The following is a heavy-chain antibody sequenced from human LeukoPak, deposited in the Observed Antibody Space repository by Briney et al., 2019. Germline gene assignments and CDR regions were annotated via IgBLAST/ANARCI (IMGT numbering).Heavy chain of an antibody. Sequence: GGYLRLSCAASGFILSSYSMNWVRQAPGKGLEWVSSISSSSSYIYYADSVKGRFTISRDNAKNSLYLQMNSLRAEDTAVYYCARMTISYGDYGAFDIWGQGTMVTVSS. CDR3: ARMTISYGDYGAFDI. D-gene: IGHD4-17*01. CDR1: GFILSSYS. J-gene: IGHJ3*02. CDR2: ISSSSSYI. V-gene: IGHV3-21*01.